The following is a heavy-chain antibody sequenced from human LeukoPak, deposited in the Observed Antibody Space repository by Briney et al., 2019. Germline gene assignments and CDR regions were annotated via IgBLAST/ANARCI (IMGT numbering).Heavy chain of an antibody. CDR1: GFTFSDYY. D-gene: IGHD3-10*01. CDR3: ARGPSGTRYFDL. V-gene: IGHV3-11*05. CDR2: ISRIGNYT. Sequence: GGSLRLACAASGFTFSDYYMNWIRQAPGKGLEWVSYISRIGNYTNYADSVKGRFTIPRDNAKNSLYLQLNSLRADDTAVYYCARGPSGTRYFDLWGRGTLVTVSS. J-gene: IGHJ2*01.